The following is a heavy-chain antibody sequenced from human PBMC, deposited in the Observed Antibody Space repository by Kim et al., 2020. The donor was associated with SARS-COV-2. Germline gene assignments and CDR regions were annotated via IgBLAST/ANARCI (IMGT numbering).Heavy chain of an antibody. CDR3: TTEVLCSGGSCYPEFGY. CDR1: GFTFSNDW. J-gene: IGHJ4*02. Sequence: GGSLRLSCAASGFTFSNDWMSWVRQAPGKGLEWVGCIKSKTDGGKTDYAVPVKGRFTISRDDSKNTLHLQMNSLKTEDTDVYYCTTEVLCSGGSCYPEFGYWGQGTLVTVSS. CDR2: IKSKTDGGKT. V-gene: IGHV3-15*01. D-gene: IGHD2-15*01.